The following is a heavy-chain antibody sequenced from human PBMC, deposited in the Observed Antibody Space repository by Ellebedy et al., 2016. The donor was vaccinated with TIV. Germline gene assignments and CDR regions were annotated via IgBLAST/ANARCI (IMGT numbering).Heavy chain of an antibody. D-gene: IGHD3-10*01. CDR2: INSSSSYI. CDR3: ATELEVRGVISGAEFDS. V-gene: IGHV3-21*01. CDR1: GFTFSSYS. J-gene: IGHJ5*01. Sequence: GESLKISCAASGFTFSSYSMNWVRQAPGKGLEWVSSINSSSSYIYYADSVKGRFTISRDNAKSSLFLQMNSLRAEDTAVYYCATELEVRGVISGAEFDSWGQGTLVTVSS.